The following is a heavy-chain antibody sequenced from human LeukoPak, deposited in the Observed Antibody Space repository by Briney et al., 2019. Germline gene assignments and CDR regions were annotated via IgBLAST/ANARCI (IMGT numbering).Heavy chain of an antibody. CDR3: AHREVRLDYFDY. Sequence: SGPTLVNPTQSLTLTCTFSGFSFSTSAVGVGWIRQPPGKALEWLALIYWDDDKRYNTSLKSRLTITQDTSKNQVVLIMTDMDPEDTATYFCAHREVRLDYFDYWGQGILVTVSS. CDR1: GFSFSTSAVG. J-gene: IGHJ4*02. CDR2: IYWDDDK. D-gene: IGHD3-9*01. V-gene: IGHV2-5*02.